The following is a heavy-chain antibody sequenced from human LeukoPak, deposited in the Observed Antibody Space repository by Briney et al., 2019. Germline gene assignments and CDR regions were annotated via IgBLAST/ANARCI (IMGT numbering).Heavy chain of an antibody. V-gene: IGHV3-23*01. Sequence: GGSLRLSCAASGFTFSSYAMSWVRQAPGQGLEWVSAISGSGGSTYYADSVKGRFTISRDNSKNTLYLQMSSLRAEDTAVYYCAKDPGLDDDPLFDYWGQGTLVTVSS. CDR1: GFTFSSYA. D-gene: IGHD3/OR15-3a*01. CDR3: AKDPGLDDDPLFDY. J-gene: IGHJ4*02. CDR2: ISGSGGST.